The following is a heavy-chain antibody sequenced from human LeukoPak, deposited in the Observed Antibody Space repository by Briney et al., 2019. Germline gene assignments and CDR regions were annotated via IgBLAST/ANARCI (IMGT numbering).Heavy chain of an antibody. CDR2: IKQDGSQK. Sequence: GGSLRLSCAVSGFTFSSYWMNWVRQAPGKGLEWVANIKQDGSQKYYVDSVKGRFTISRDNAKNSLYLQLNSLRAEDTAVYYCARAPGYYDAFDVWGQGTMVTVSS. J-gene: IGHJ3*01. D-gene: IGHD2-8*01. CDR1: GFTFSSYW. V-gene: IGHV3-7*05. CDR3: ARAPGYYDAFDV.